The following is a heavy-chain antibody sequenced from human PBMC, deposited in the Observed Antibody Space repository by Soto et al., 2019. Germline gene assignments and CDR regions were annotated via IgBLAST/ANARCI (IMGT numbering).Heavy chain of an antibody. CDR3: ARRRHIARGSYHRDWYFDL. V-gene: IGHV4-34*01. CDR1: GGSFSGSS. Sequence: QVQLQQWGAGLLKPSEPLSLTCAVYGGSFSGSSCSWIRQPPVQGLEWIGEINHSGSTNYNPSLKSRVTISGDTYKNQFAPKLSSVTAADTAVYYCARRRHIARGSYHRDWYFDLWGRGTLVTVSS. CDR2: INHSGST. D-gene: IGHD1-26*01. J-gene: IGHJ2*01.